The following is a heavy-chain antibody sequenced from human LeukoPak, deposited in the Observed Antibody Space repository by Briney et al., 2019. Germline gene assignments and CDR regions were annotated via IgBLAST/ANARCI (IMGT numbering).Heavy chain of an antibody. D-gene: IGHD7-27*01. CDR1: GYTFTSYD. CDR3: VRTPPNWGADF. J-gene: IGHJ4*02. V-gene: IGHV1-8*01. Sequence: GASVKVSCKASGYTFTSYDINWMRQATGQGLEWMGWMSPNSGNTGYAQKFQGRVTMTRDTSTGKAYLELSSLRSEDSAVYYCVRTPPNWGADFWGQGTLVTVSS. CDR2: MSPNSGNT.